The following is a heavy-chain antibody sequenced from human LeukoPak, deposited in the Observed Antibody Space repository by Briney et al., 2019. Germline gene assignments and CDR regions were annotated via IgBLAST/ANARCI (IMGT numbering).Heavy chain of an antibody. CDR1: GFTVSSNY. V-gene: IGHV3-66*01. D-gene: IGHD3-22*01. CDR3: ARNYYDSIRAPDAFDI. Sequence: GGSLRLSCAASGFTVSSNYMSWVRQAPGKGLEWVSVIYSGGSTYYADSVKGRFTISRDNAKNSLYLQMNSLRAEDTAVYYCARNYYDSIRAPDAFDIWAKGQWSPSLQ. CDR2: IYSGGST. J-gene: IGHJ3*02.